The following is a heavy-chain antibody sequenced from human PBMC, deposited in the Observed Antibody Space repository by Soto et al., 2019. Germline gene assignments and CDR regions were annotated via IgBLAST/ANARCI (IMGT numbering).Heavy chain of an antibody. CDR1: GGSISSGGYY. CDR3: ARSYYYDSSGYLNWFDP. CDR2: IYYSGST. V-gene: IGHV4-31*03. D-gene: IGHD3-22*01. J-gene: IGHJ5*02. Sequence: TLSLTCTVSGGSISSGGYYWSWIRQHPGKGLEWIGYIYYSGSTYYNPSLKSRVTISVDTSKNLFSLKLSSVTAADTAVYYCARSYYYDSSGYLNWFDPWGQGTLVTVSS.